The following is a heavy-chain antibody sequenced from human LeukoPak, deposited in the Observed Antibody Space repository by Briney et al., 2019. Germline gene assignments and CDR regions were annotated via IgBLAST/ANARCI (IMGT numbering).Heavy chain of an antibody. CDR1: GFIFSTYA. CDR2: ISYDESNE. J-gene: IGHJ4*02. Sequence: PGGSLRLFCAASGFIFSTYAMHWVRQAPGKGLDWVAVISYDESNEYYADSVKGRFTISRDNSKNTLYLQMNSLSAEDSAVYYCARDSYGSDYWGQGTLVTVSS. CDR3: ARDSYGSDY. D-gene: IGHD3-10*01. V-gene: IGHV3-30-3*01.